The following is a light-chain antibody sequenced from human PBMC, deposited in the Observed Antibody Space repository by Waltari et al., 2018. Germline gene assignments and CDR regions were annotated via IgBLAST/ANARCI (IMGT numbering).Light chain of an antibody. CDR1: QDIGTY. Sequence: IQMTQSPSSVSASVGDRVTITCRASQDIGTYLAWYQQKPGKAPRTLIYAASILQSGVPSRFSGGGSGTDFTLTITSLQPEDFAIYYCQQTKSIPYTFGQGTKLVIK. CDR2: AAS. CDR3: QQTKSIPYT. J-gene: IGKJ2*01. V-gene: IGKV1-12*01.